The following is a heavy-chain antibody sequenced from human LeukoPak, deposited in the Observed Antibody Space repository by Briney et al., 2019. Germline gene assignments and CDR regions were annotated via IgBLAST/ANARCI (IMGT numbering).Heavy chain of an antibody. D-gene: IGHD6-13*01. V-gene: IGHV3-21*01. Sequence: GGSLRLSCAASGFTFSSYSMNWVRQAPGKGLEWVSSISSSSSYIYYADSVKGRFTISRDNAKNSLYLQMNSLRAEDTAVYYCARDFTGHSSSWYSGRYYFDYWGQGTLVTVSS. J-gene: IGHJ4*02. CDR3: ARDFTGHSSSWYSGRYYFDY. CDR2: ISSSSSYI. CDR1: GFTFSSYS.